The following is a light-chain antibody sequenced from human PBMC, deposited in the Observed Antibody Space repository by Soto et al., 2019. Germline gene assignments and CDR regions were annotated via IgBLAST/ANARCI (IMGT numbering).Light chain of an antibody. CDR2: DVS. V-gene: IGLV2-14*01. J-gene: IGLJ2*01. CDR1: SGDVGGYNY. Sequence: QSALTQPASLSGSPGQSISISCAGTSGDVGGYNYVSWYQQHPGKAPKLMIYDVSNRPSGVSNRFSGSKSGNTASLTISGLQPEDEADYYCSSYTSSSTPVVFGGGTKLTVL. CDR3: SSYTSSSTPVV.